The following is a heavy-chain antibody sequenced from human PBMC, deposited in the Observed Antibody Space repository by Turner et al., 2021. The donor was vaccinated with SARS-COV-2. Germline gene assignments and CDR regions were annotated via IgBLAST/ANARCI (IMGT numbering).Heavy chain of an antibody. CDR3: ARSYHTYCFDY. CDR1: GGSTTSSTYN. CDR2: IFSSGNT. V-gene: IGHV4-39*01. Sequence: QLQLQESGPGLVKPSETLSLTSTVSGGSTTSSTYNWGWIPPPPGKGLDWIGSIFSSGNTHYNPSLKSRVTISVDTSKNQFPLKLTSVTAADTAVYYCARSYHTYCFDYGGQGTLGTVSS. D-gene: IGHD2-2*01. J-gene: IGHJ4*02.